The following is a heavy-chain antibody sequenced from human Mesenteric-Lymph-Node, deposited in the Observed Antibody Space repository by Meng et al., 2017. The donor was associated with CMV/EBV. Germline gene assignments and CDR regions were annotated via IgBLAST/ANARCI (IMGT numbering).Heavy chain of an antibody. CDR3: ARHSVDSGWGDVDY. Sequence: SGGFISSSNYYWCWSRQPPGEGLEWIGSFYYSGTTYYNPSLKSRLTISVDTTKNQFSLKLSSVTAADTAVYYCARHSVDSGWGDVDYWGQGALVTVSS. D-gene: IGHD6-19*01. CDR2: FYYSGTT. V-gene: IGHV4-39*01. J-gene: IGHJ4*02. CDR1: GGFISSSNYY.